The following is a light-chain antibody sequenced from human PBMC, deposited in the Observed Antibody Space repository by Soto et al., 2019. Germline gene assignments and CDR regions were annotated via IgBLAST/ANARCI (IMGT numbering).Light chain of an antibody. J-gene: IGKJ1*01. CDR2: DAS. CDR3: QQYASYWT. CDR1: QSIGRW. Sequence: DIPMTQSPSTLSASVGDRVTITCRASQSIGRWLAWYQQKPGKGPKVLIYDASTLESGVPSRFSGSGSGTEFTLTISSLQPDDFATYYCQQYASYWTFGQGTKVEIK. V-gene: IGKV1-5*01.